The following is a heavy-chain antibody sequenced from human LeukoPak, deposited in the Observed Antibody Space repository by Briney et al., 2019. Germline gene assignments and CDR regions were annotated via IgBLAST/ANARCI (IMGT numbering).Heavy chain of an antibody. CDR1: GFTVSSNY. Sequence: PGGSLRLSCAASGFTVSSNYMSWVRQAPGKGLEWVSVIYSGDSTYYADSVKGRFTISRGNSKNTLHLQMNSLRAEDTAVYYCARDVAAPTKPYGMDVWGQGTTVTVSS. CDR3: ARDVAAPTKPYGMDV. J-gene: IGHJ6*02. CDR2: IYSGDST. V-gene: IGHV3-66*01.